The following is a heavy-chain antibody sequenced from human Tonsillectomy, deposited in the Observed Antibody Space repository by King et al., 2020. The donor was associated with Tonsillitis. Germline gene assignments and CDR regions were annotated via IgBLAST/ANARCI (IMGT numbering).Heavy chain of an antibody. J-gene: IGHJ4*02. CDR1: GFTVSNNY. Sequence: VQLVESGGGLVQPGGSLRLSCAASGFTVSNNYMSWVRQAPGKGLEWVSVIYSGGLTYYADSVKGRFTISRDNSKDTLYLQMNSLRVEDTAMYYCARDPWTSDTEYWGQGPLVTVSS. D-gene: IGHD3/OR15-3a*01. CDR2: IYSGGLT. V-gene: IGHV3-66*01. CDR3: ARDPWTSDTEY.